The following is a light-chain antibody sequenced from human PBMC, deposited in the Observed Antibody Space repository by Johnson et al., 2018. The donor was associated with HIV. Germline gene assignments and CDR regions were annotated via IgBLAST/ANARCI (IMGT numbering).Light chain of an antibody. Sequence: QSVLTQPPSVSAAPGQKVTISCSGSSSNIGNNYVSWYQQLPGTAPKLLIYEKNKRPSVIPDRFSASKSGTSATLDITGLQTGDEADYYCATWDSSLGAHYGFVTGTKVTVL. CDR1: SSNIGNNY. J-gene: IGLJ1*01. V-gene: IGLV1-51*02. CDR3: ATWDSSLGAHYG. CDR2: EKN.